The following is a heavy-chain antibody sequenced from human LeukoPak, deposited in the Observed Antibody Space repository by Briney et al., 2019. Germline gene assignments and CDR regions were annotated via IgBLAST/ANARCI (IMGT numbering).Heavy chain of an antibody. V-gene: IGHV3-30*12. CDR3: ARDHHPGYHDSLGFNWLDP. CDR2: IYYDGSNN. CDR1: GYSFISYW. D-gene: IGHD3-22*01. J-gene: IGHJ5*02. Sequence: GESLKISCQGSGYSFISYWIGWVRQAPGKGLEWVAVIYYDGSNNFYSDSVKGRFTISRDNSKNTVFLQMSSLRAEDTAVYYCARDHHPGYHDSLGFNWLDPWGQGTLVSVSS.